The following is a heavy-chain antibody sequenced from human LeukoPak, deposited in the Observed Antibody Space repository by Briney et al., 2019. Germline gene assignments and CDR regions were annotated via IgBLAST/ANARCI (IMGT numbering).Heavy chain of an antibody. V-gene: IGHV4-31*03. CDR1: GGSISSGGSY. J-gene: IGHJ5*02. CDR2: IYYSGST. CDR3: ARDSSSDLHDWFDP. Sequence: SETLSLTCTVSGGSISSGGSYWSWIRQHPGKGLEWIGYIYYSGSTYYNPSLKSRVTISVDTSKNHFSLKLSSVTAADTAVYCCARDSSSDLHDWFDPWGQGTLVTVSS. D-gene: IGHD6-19*01.